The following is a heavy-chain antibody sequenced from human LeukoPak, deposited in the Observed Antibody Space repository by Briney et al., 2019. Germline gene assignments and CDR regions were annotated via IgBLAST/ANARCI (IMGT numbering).Heavy chain of an antibody. CDR1: GFTFSSYS. CDR2: ISSSSSAI. V-gene: IGHV3-48*04. CDR3: ARDNYCSSTSCYAPNWFDP. J-gene: IGHJ5*02. D-gene: IGHD2-2*01. Sequence: GGSLRLSCAASGFTFSSYSMNWVRQAPGKGLEWVSYISSSSSAIYYADSVKGRFTISRGNAKNSLYLQMNSLRAEDTAVYYCARDNYCSSTSCYAPNWFDPWGQGTLVTVSS.